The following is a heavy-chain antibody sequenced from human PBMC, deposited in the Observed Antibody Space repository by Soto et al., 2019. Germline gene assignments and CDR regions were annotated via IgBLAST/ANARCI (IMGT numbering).Heavy chain of an antibody. Sequence: GGSLRLSCAAFGLTVSGKKYVAWVRYAPGKGLEWVSALYDVDGSFYADSVKGRFTTSSDSSKTTVYLQMNGLRPDDTAVYYCATWHEREHAYDVWGQGTTVT. CDR1: GLTVSGKKY. CDR3: ATWHEREHAYDV. J-gene: IGHJ3*01. V-gene: IGHV3-53*01. CDR2: LYDVDGS. D-gene: IGHD1-1*01.